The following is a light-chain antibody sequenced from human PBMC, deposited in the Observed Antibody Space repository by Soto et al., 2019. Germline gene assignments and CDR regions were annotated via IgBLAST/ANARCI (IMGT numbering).Light chain of an antibody. V-gene: IGLV2-8*01. CDR1: ISDVGGYKY. CDR3: SSYAGGNTRI. CDR2: EVS. Sequence: QSVLTQPPFASGSPGQSVTISCTGTISDVGGYKYVSWYQQHPGKAPKLIIYEVSKRPSGVPDRFSASKSGNTASLTVSGLQAEDEAVYYCSSYAGGNTRIFGGGTKLTVL. J-gene: IGLJ2*01.